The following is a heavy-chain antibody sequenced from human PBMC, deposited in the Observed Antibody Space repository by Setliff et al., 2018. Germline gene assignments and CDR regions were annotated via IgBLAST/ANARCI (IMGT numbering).Heavy chain of an antibody. CDR3: ARGQNSYHPGSWGPLYDH. Sequence: SETLSLTCAAYGGTFSDYYWTWIRQPPGKGLEWIGEINHRGSTNYNPSLKSQVTISVDTSKNQFSLKLSSVTAADTAVFFCARGQNSYHPGSWGPLYDHWGQGTQVTVSS. CDR2: INHRGST. D-gene: IGHD3-10*01. J-gene: IGHJ4*02. V-gene: IGHV4-34*01. CDR1: GGTFSDYY.